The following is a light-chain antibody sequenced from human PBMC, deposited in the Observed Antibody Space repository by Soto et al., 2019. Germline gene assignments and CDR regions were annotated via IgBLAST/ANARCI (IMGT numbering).Light chain of an antibody. J-gene: IGLJ1*01. Sequence: QSVLTQPASVSGSPGQSITISCTGTSSDVSGYNYVSWYQHHPGKAPKLMIYDVSDRPSGVSNRFSGSKSGNTASLTISGLQAEDEADYYCSSYTGTSTLNVFGTGTKVTVL. V-gene: IGLV2-14*03. CDR1: SSDVSGYNY. CDR2: DVS. CDR3: SSYTGTSTLNV.